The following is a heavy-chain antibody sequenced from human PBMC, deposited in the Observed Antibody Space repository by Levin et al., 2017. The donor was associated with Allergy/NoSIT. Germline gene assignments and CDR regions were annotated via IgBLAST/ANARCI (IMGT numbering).Heavy chain of an antibody. CDR3: AREEGWGYHYGMDV. Sequence: GESLKISCAASGFTFTSFWMTWVRQAPGKGLEWVANIERDGSETYYVDSVKGRFTISRDNGKNSVYLQMNSLRVDDTAVYYCAREEGWGYHYGMDVWGQGTTVTVSS. V-gene: IGHV3-7*01. CDR1: GFTFTSFW. J-gene: IGHJ6*02. CDR2: IERDGSET. D-gene: IGHD3-16*02.